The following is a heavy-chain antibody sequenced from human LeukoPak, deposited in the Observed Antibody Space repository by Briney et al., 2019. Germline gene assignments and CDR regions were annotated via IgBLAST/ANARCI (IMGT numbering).Heavy chain of an antibody. CDR2: IYYSGST. V-gene: IGHV4-30-4*01. J-gene: IGHJ5*02. CDR1: GGSISSGDYY. D-gene: IGHD1-26*01. CDR3: AKDGPLVGATYGGWFDP. Sequence: PSQTLSLTCTVSGGSISSGDYYWSWIRQPPGKGLEWIGYIYYSGSTYYNPSLKSRVTISVDTSKNQFSLKLSSVTAADTAVYYCAKDGPLVGATYGGWFDPWGQGTLVTVSS.